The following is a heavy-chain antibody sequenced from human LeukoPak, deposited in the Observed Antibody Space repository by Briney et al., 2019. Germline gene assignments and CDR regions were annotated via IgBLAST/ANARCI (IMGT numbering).Heavy chain of an antibody. CDR1: GYTFTDYY. D-gene: IGHD4-11*01. Sequence: ASVKASCKTSGYTFTDYYMHWVRQAPGQGLEWMGWINSHSGGTNYAQKFQGRVTMTRDTSISTAYMELSSLTFDDTAMYYCASLQKSTTGTQNDYWGQGTLVTVSS. CDR2: INSHSGGT. J-gene: IGHJ4*02. CDR3: ASLQKSTTGTQNDY. V-gene: IGHV1-2*02.